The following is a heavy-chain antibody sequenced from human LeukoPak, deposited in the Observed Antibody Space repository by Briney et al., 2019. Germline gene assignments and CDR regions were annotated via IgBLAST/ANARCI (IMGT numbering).Heavy chain of an antibody. V-gene: IGHV3-33*06. J-gene: IGHJ3*02. D-gene: IGHD3-10*01. Sequence: QSGRSLRLSCAASGFTFSSYGMHWVRQAPGKGLEWVAVIWYDGSNKYYADSVKGRFTISRDNSKDTLYLQMNSLRAEDTAVYYCAKDVGALSRGAFDIWGQGTMVTVSS. CDR2: IWYDGSNK. CDR1: GFTFSSYG. CDR3: AKDVGALSRGAFDI.